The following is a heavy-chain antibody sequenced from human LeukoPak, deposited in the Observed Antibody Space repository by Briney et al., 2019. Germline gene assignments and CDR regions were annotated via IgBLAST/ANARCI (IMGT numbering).Heavy chain of an antibody. Sequence: RGGSLRLSCAASGFTFSSSGMHWVRQAPGKGLEWVALIRSDGSDEYYADSVKGRFTISRDNSKNTLYLQMSSLRADDTAVYYCARHWLDAFDIWGQGTMVTVSS. CDR3: ARHWLDAFDI. CDR2: IRSDGSDE. D-gene: IGHD6-19*01. V-gene: IGHV3-30*02. CDR1: GFTFSSSG. J-gene: IGHJ3*02.